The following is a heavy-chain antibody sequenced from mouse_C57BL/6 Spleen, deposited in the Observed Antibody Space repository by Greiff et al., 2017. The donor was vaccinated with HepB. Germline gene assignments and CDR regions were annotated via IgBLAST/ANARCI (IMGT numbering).Heavy chain of an antibody. CDR2: IDPETGGT. Sequence: VKLMESGAELVRPGASVTLSCKASGYTFTDYEMHWVKQTPVHGLEWIGAIDPETGGTAYNQKFKGKAILTADKSSSTAYMELRSLTSEDSAVYYCTRYLYDGYYMDYWGQGTSVTVSS. V-gene: IGHV1-15*01. CDR3: TRYLYDGYYMDY. CDR1: GYTFTDYE. J-gene: IGHJ4*01. D-gene: IGHD2-3*01.